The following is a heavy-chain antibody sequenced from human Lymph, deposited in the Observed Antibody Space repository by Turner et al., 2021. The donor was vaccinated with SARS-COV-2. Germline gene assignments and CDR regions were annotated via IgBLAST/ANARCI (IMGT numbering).Heavy chain of an antibody. CDR1: GFTFSSYG. V-gene: IGHV3-23*01. CDR3: AKDRVVPPAIWNYYYYYGMDV. Sequence: VQLLESGGGLVQPGGSLRLSCAASGFTFSSYGMSWVRQAPGKGLEWVSVISGSGGSTYYEDSVKGRFTISRDNSKNTLYLQMNSLRAEDTAVYYCAKDRVVPPAIWNYYYYYGMDVWGQGTTVTVSS. J-gene: IGHJ6*02. D-gene: IGHD2-2*02. CDR2: ISGSGGST.